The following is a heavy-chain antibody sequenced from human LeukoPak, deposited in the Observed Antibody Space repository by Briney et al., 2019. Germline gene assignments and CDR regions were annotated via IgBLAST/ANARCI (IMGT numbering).Heavy chain of an antibody. J-gene: IGHJ4*02. CDR1: GFTFSSYA. CDR3: AKPAYYYDSSGYRGLEDY. Sequence: PGGSLRLSCAASGFTFSSYAMSWVRQAPGQGLEWVSAISGSGGSTYYADSVKGRFTISRDNSKNTLYLQMNSLRAEDTAVYYCAKPAYYYDSSGYRGLEDYWGQGTLVTVSS. CDR2: ISGSGGST. V-gene: IGHV3-23*01. D-gene: IGHD3-22*01.